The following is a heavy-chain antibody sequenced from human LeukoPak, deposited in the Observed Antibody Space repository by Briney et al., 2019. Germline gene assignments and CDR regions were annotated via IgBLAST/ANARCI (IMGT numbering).Heavy chain of an antibody. CDR1: GGSIRSGGYY. D-gene: IGHD6-13*01. CDR2: IYYSGST. Sequence: KPSETLSLTCTVSGGSIRSGGYYWSWIRQHPGKGLEWIGYIYYSGSTYYNPSLKSRVTISVDTSKNQFSLKVSSVTAADTAVYYCARALFGGSRWAYYFDYWGQGTLVTVSS. J-gene: IGHJ4*02. V-gene: IGHV4-31*03. CDR3: ARALFGGSRWAYYFDY.